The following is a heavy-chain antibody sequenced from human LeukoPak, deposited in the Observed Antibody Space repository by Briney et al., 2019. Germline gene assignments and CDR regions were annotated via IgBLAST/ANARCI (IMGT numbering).Heavy chain of an antibody. D-gene: IGHD4-17*01. Sequence: GGSLRLSCAASGFTFSSYAMSWVRQAPGKGLEWVANIKQDGSEKYYVDSVKGRFTISRDNAKNSLYLQMNSLRAEDTAVYYCARDYGDYPYYYYGMDVWGQGTTVTVSS. CDR1: GFTFSSYA. CDR2: IKQDGSEK. J-gene: IGHJ6*02. CDR3: ARDYGDYPYYYYGMDV. V-gene: IGHV3-7*01.